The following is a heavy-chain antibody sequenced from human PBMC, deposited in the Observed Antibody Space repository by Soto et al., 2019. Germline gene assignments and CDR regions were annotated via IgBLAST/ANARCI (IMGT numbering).Heavy chain of an antibody. Sequence: EVQLVESGGGLVQPGGSLRLSCAASGFTVSNNYMTWVRQAPGKGLEWVSFIYSSGSTYYADSVKGIFTISRDNSKNTLYLQMNSLRAEDTAVYYCGRGPAAVATMSRGQGTLVTVSS. CDR2: IYSSGST. CDR1: GFTVSNNY. J-gene: IGHJ4*02. V-gene: IGHV3-66*01. D-gene: IGHD5-12*01. CDR3: GRGPAAVATMS.